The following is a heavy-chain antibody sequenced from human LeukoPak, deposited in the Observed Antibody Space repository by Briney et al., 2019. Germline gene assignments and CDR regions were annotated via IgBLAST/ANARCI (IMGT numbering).Heavy chain of an antibody. V-gene: IGHV3-11*01. CDR3: ARDGHAVGYGDYLSYYYYGMDV. J-gene: IGHJ6*02. D-gene: IGHD4-17*01. CDR2: ISSSGSTI. CDR1: GFTFSDYY. Sequence: PGGSLRLSCAASGFTFSDYYMSWIRQAPGKGLEWVSYISSSGSTIYYADSVKGRFTISRDNAKNSLYLQMNSLRAEDTAVYYCARDGHAVGYGDYLSYYYYGMDVWGQGTTVTVSS.